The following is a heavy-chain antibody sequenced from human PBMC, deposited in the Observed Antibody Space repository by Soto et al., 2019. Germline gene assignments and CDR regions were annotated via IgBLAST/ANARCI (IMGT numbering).Heavy chain of an antibody. V-gene: IGHV1-2*04. Sequence: QVQLVQSGPEVKKPGASVKVSCKASGYTFTGYDMHWVRQAPGQGLEWMGRINPNSGGTNYAQKFQGWVTMTRDTSINIVYMELTRLTSDDTAVYYCATEGRGGCGGDCYLDYWGQGTLVTVSS. J-gene: IGHJ4*02. CDR2: INPNSGGT. CDR3: ATEGRGGCGGDCYLDY. CDR1: GYTFTGYD. D-gene: IGHD2-21*02.